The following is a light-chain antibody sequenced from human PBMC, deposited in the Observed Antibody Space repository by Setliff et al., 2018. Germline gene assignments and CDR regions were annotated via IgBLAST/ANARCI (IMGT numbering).Light chain of an antibody. CDR3: QSYDSSLSGYV. CDR1: SSNIGAGYD. J-gene: IGLJ1*01. V-gene: IGLV1-40*01. CDR2: GSS. Sequence: QSVLTQPPSVSGAPGQRVTISCTGSSSNIGAGYDVHWYQQLPGTAPKLLIYGSSXXPSGVPYRFSGSKSGTSASLAITGLQAEDEADYYCQSYDSSLSGYVFGTGTKGTVL.